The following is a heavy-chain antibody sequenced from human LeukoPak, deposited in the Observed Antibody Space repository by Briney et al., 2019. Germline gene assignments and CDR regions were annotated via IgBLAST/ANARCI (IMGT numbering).Heavy chain of an antibody. CDR3: AKGHSGPGGGLNI. Sequence: GGSLRLSCAASGFSFGEYAMRWVRQAPGKGLEWVSGISWNSGIRDYADSVKGRFTISRDNAKNSLYLQMKSLRAEDTALYYCAKGHSGPGGGLNIWGQGTMVTVSS. J-gene: IGHJ3*02. CDR2: ISWNSGIR. V-gene: IGHV3-9*01. CDR1: GFSFGEYA. D-gene: IGHD3-16*01.